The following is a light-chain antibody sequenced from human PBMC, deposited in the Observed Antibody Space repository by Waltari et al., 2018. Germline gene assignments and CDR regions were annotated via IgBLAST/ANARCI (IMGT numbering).Light chain of an antibody. Sequence: QSVLTQPPSASGPPGPRVTLSCSGSSSTTGSNPVQWYQQLPGTAPKLLIYSNSQRPSGVPDRFSGSKSGTSASLAISGLQSEDEADYYCAAWDDSLYGFLFGAGTKLTVL. V-gene: IGLV1-44*01. CDR2: SNS. CDR3: AAWDDSLYGFL. CDR1: SSTTGSNP. J-gene: IGLJ2*01.